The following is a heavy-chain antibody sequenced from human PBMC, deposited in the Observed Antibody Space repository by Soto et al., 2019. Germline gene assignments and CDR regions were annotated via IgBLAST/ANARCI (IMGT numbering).Heavy chain of an antibody. V-gene: IGHV4-39*01. Sequence: SETLSITCSVSGGSISSSSYYWNWIRQSPGKGLEWIGSVYYSGTTYYNPSLKRRVTISVDTYNQFSLKLSSVTAADTAYYFCARRPMVGPVAENDFDIWGQGTRVTVS. D-gene: IGHD6-19*01. CDR1: GGSISSSSYY. CDR3: ARRPMVGPVAENDFDI. CDR2: VYYSGTT. J-gene: IGHJ3*02.